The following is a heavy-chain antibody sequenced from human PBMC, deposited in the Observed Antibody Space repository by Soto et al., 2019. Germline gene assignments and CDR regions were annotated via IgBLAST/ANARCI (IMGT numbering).Heavy chain of an antibody. CDR1: GFTFSSYG. D-gene: IGHD6-13*01. J-gene: IGHJ6*02. CDR2: IWYDGSNK. Sequence: GGSLRLSCAASGFTFSSYGMHWVRQAPGKGLEWVAVIWYDGSNKYYADSVKGRFTISRDNSKNTLYLQMNSLRAEDTAVYYCARGPPGSSWPYYYYGMDVWGQGTTVTVSS. CDR3: ARGPPGSSWPYYYYGMDV. V-gene: IGHV3-33*01.